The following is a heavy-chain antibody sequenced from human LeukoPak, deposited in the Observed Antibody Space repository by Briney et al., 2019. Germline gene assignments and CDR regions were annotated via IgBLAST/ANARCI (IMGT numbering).Heavy chain of an antibody. J-gene: IGHJ2*01. CDR2: ISYDGSNK. D-gene: IGHD4-17*01. CDR1: GFTSSSYG. V-gene: IGHV3-30*18. Sequence: PGRSLRLSCAASGFTSSSYGMHWVRQAPGKGLEWVAVISYDGSNKYYADSVKGRFTLSRDNSKNTLYLQMNSLRAEDTAVYYCAKDLSVNGDYWYFDLWGRGTLVTVSS. CDR3: AKDLSVNGDYWYFDL.